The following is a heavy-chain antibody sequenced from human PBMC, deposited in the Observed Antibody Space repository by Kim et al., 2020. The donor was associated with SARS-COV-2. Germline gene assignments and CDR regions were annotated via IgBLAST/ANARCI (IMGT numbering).Heavy chain of an antibody. J-gene: IGHJ6*02. D-gene: IGHD3-10*01. V-gene: IGHV4-34*01. Sequence: SETLSLTCAVYGGSFSGYYWSWIRQPPGKGLEWIGEINHSGSTNYNPSLKSRVTISVDTSKNQFSLKLSSVTAADTAVYYCARGNYGNLWFGEVFNVYYYGMDVWGQGTTVTVSS. CDR2: INHSGST. CDR3: ARGNYGNLWFGEVFNVYYYGMDV. CDR1: GGSFSGYY.